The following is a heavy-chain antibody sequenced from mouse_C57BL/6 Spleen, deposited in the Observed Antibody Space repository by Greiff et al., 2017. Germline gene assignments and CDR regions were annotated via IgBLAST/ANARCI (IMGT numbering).Heavy chain of an antibody. CDR1: GYAFSSSW. J-gene: IGHJ2*01. D-gene: IGHD1-3*01. CDR2: IYPGDGDT. CDR3: ARSNSGFFDY. Sequence: QVQLKESGPELVKPGASVKISCKASGYAFSSSWMNWVKQRPGKGLEWIGRIYPGDGDTNYNGKFKGKATLTADKSSSTAYMQLSSLTSEDSAVYFCARSNSGFFDYWGQGTTLTVSS. V-gene: IGHV1-82*01.